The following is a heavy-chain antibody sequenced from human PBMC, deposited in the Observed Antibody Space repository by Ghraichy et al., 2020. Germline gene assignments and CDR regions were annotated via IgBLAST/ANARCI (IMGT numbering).Heavy chain of an antibody. CDR1: GYTFTGYY. Sequence: ASVKVSCKASGYTFTGYYMHWVRQAPGQGLAWMGWINPNSGGTNYAQKFQGWVTMTRDTSISTAYMELSRLRSDDTAVYYCARDHYYGSGSDYWGQGTLVTVSS. J-gene: IGHJ4*02. D-gene: IGHD3-10*01. CDR2: INPNSGGT. V-gene: IGHV1-2*04. CDR3: ARDHYYGSGSDY.